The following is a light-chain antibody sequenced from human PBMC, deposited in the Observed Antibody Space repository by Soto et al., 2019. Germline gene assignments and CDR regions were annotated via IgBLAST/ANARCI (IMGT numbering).Light chain of an antibody. J-gene: IGLJ3*02. Sequence: QSALTQPAAGSGYPGQWITISYTGTSSDDGGYNYVSWNQQHPGKAPKLMIYDVSNRPSRLSDRFSGSRSGNTASLTISGLQAEDESDYYCTSYTSSSTWVFGGGTKVTVL. CDR3: TSYTSSSTWV. CDR1: SSDDGGYNY. CDR2: DVS. V-gene: IGLV2-14*01.